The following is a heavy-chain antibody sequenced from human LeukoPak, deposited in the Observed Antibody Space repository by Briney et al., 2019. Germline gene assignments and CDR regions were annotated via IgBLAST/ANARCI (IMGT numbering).Heavy chain of an antibody. Sequence: PGGSLRLSCAASGFTFSNYWMHWVHQAPGKGLVWVSRINSDGSSTTYADSVRGRFTISRDNAKNTLYLQMNSLRAEDTAVYYCARDFARTTGAHYHYGMDVWGQGTTVTVSS. CDR2: INSDGSST. J-gene: IGHJ6*02. CDR3: ARDFARTTGAHYHYGMDV. CDR1: GFTFSNYW. D-gene: IGHD1-1*01. V-gene: IGHV3-74*01.